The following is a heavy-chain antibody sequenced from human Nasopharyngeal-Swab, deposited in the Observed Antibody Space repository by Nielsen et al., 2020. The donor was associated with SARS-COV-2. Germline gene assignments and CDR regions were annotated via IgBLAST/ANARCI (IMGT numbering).Heavy chain of an antibody. CDR3: ARDRPLESWFDP. J-gene: IGHJ5*02. CDR2: IYYSGST. CDR1: GGSISSYY. Sequence: SETLSLTCTVSGGSISSYYWSWIQQPPGKGLEWIGYIYYSGSTYYNPSLKSRVTISVDTSKNQFSLKLSSVTAADTAVYYCARDRPLESWFDPWGQGTLVTVSS. V-gene: IGHV4-59*12. D-gene: IGHD3-3*01.